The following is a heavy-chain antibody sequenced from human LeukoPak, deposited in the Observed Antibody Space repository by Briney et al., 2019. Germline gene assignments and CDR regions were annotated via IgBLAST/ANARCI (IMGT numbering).Heavy chain of an antibody. CDR1: GGTFSSYA. Sequence: EASVKVSCKASGGTFSSYAISWVRQAPGQGLEWMGGIILIFGTANYAQKFQGRVTITADESTSTAYMELSSLRSEDTAVYYCARGSVGATRFDYWGQGTLVTVSS. CDR3: ARGSVGATRFDY. CDR2: IILIFGTA. J-gene: IGHJ4*02. D-gene: IGHD1-26*01. V-gene: IGHV1-69*13.